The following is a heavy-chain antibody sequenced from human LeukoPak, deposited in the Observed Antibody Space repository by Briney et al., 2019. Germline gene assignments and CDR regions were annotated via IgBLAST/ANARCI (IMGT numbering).Heavy chain of an antibody. CDR3: ARHFGYAGTDY. CDR2: INHSGST. V-gene: IGHV4-34*01. D-gene: IGHD6-13*01. CDR1: GGSFSGYY. J-gene: IGHJ4*02. Sequence: SETLSLTCAVYGGSFSGYYWSWIRQPPGKGLEWIGEINHSGSTNYNPSLKSRVTISVDTSKNQFSLKLSPVTAADTAVYYCARHFGYAGTDYWGQGTLVTVSS.